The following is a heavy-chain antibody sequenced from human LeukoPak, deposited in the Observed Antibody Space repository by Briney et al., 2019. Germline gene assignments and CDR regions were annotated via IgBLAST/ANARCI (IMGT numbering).Heavy chain of an antibody. CDR1: GYTFSTYG. Sequence: SVKVSCKASGYTFSTYGISWVRQAPGQGLEWMGGIIPIFGTANYAQKFQGRVTITADESTSTAYMELSSLRSEDTAVYYCARVAAAGKNYYYMDAWGKEATVTVSS. V-gene: IGHV1-69*13. J-gene: IGHJ6*03. CDR2: IIPIFGTA. CDR3: ARVAAAGKNYYYMDA. D-gene: IGHD6-13*01.